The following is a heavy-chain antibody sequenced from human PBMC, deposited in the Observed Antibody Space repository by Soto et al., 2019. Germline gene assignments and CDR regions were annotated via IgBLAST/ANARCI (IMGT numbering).Heavy chain of an antibody. J-gene: IGHJ4*02. CDR1: GFTFTTFW. CDR3: ARDQDTYGQAVFDS. D-gene: IGHD2-15*01. V-gene: IGHV3-74*03. Sequence: GGSLRLSCETSGFTFTTFWMHWVRQVPGKGLVWVSRVSPDGSSTTYADSVKGRFTISRDNAKNTMFLQMNSLRVDDTALYFCARDQDTYGQAVFDSWGQGTLVTVSS. CDR2: VSPDGSST.